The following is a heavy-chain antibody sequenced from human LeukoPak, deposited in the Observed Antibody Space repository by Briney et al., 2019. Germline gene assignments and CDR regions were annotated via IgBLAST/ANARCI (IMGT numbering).Heavy chain of an antibody. CDR3: AGQREQYVDF. V-gene: IGHV4-39*01. CDR1: GVSINSSQYY. Sequence: PSETLSLTCAVSGVSINSSQYYWGWIRQPPGKGLEWIGTMYYSGSTYYNPSLKSRVTISVDTSKNQFFLNLSSVTAADTAVYYCAGQREQYVDFWGQGSLVTVSS. D-gene: IGHD1-26*01. CDR2: MYYSGST. J-gene: IGHJ4*02.